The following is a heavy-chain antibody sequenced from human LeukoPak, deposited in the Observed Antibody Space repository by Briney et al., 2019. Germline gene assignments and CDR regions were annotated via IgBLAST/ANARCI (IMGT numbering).Heavy chain of an antibody. CDR1: GITLSNYG. Sequence: GGSLRLSCAVSGITLSNYGMSWVRQAPGKGLEWVAGISGSGGSTYYADSVKGRFTISRDNSKNTLYLQMNSLRAEDTAVYYCAREPAEYYYDSSGYYNYYYYGMDVWGQGTTVTVSS. CDR2: ISGSGGST. V-gene: IGHV3-23*01. J-gene: IGHJ6*02. CDR3: AREPAEYYYDSSGYYNYYYYGMDV. D-gene: IGHD3-22*01.